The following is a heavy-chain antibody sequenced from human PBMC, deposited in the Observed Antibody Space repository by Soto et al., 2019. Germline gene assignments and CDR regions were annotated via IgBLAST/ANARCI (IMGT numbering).Heavy chain of an antibody. CDR3: ARATRYYYIWGSYRNYYAMDV. J-gene: IGHJ6*02. V-gene: IGHV4-30-4*01. CDR1: GGSISSGDYY. D-gene: IGHD3-16*02. CDR2: IYYSGST. Sequence: QVQLQESGPGLVKPSQTLSLTCTVSGGSISSGDYYWSWVRQPPGKGLEWIGDIYYSGSTSYNPSLKSRINISADTSKNQFSLKLSSVTAADTAVYYCARATRYYYIWGSYRNYYAMDVWGQGTTVTVSS.